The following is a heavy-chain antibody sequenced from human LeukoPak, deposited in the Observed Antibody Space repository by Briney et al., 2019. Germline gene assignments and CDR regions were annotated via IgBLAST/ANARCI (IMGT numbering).Heavy chain of an antibody. CDR3: ARSGYRSGWAFDY. CDR2: INTRTGDT. Sequence: GSVKVSCKPSGYTFINYYIHWVGQAPGEGVEGMGWINTRTGDTEYPPTFQCTTTLTTHTSITTTYMDLTTLRFADAAVYYCARSGYRSGWAFDYWGQGTLVTVSS. D-gene: IGHD6-19*01. V-gene: IGHV1-2*02. CDR1: GYTFINYY. J-gene: IGHJ4*02.